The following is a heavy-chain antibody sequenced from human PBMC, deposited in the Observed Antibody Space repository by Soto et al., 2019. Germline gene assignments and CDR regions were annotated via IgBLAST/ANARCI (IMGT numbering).Heavy chain of an antibody. D-gene: IGHD1-7*01. CDR1: GFTFSSYW. J-gene: IGHJ4*02. CDR2: TNQDGSII. CDR3: AKDRVGGTFYTPLGF. V-gene: IGHV3-74*01. Sequence: EVQLVESGGGLVQPGGSLRLSCAASGFTFSSYWMHWVRQAPGKGLVWVSRTNQDGSIIDYADSVKGRFTISRDNAKSTLYLEMNSLKPEDTAVYHCAKDRVGGTFYTPLGFWGQGTLVTVSS.